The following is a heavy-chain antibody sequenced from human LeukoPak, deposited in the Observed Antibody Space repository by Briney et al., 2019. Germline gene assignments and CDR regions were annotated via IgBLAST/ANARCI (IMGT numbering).Heavy chain of an antibody. CDR2: IYYSGST. V-gene: IGHV4-39*01. CDR1: GGSISSSSYY. D-gene: IGHD3-9*01. CDR3: ARSPLTGNYGDWFDP. Sequence: SETLSLTCTVSGGSISSSSYYWGWIRQPPGKGLEWIGSIYYSGSTYYNPSLKSRVTISVDTSKNQFSLKLSSVTAADTAAYYCARSPLTGNYGDWFDPWGQGTLVIVSS. J-gene: IGHJ5*02.